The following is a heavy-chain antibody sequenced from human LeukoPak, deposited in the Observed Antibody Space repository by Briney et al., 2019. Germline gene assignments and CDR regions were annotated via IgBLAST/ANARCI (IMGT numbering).Heavy chain of an antibody. CDR3: ARDAPATNFNPSYYYGSGSSGAFDI. D-gene: IGHD3-10*01. CDR2: IYYSGST. Sequence: PSQTLSLTCAVSGGSISSGGYSWSWIRQPPGKGLEWIGYIYYSGSTYYNPSLKSRVTISVDTSKNQFSLKLSSVTAADTAVYYCARDAPATNFNPSYYYGSGSSGAFDIWGQGTMVTVSS. CDR1: GGSISSGGYS. V-gene: IGHV4-31*11. J-gene: IGHJ3*02.